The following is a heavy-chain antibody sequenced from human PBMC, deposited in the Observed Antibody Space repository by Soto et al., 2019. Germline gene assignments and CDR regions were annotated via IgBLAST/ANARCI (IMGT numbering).Heavy chain of an antibody. J-gene: IGHJ4*02. CDR1: GFIFSSYW. V-gene: IGHV3-7*01. CDR3: ARPYYDYIWGSYRSPFDY. CDR2: IKQDGSEK. D-gene: IGHD3-16*02. Sequence: GGSLRLSCAASGFIFSSYWMSWVRQAPGKGLEWVANIKQDGSEKYYVDSVKGRFTISRDNAKNSLYLQMNSLRAEDTAVYYCARPYYDYIWGSYRSPFDYWGQGTLVTVSS.